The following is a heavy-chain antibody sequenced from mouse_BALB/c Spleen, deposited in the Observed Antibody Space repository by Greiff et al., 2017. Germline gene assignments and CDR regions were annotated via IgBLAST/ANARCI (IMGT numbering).Heavy chain of an antibody. J-gene: IGHJ2*01. Sequence: EVQGVESGGGLVQPGGSLRLSCATSGFTFTDYYMSWVRQPPGKALEWLGFIRNKANGYTTEYSASVKGRFTISRDNSQSILYLQMNTLRAEDSATYYCARDPVPPGFDYWGQGTTLTVSS. CDR2: IRNKANGYTT. CDR3: ARDPVPPGFDY. V-gene: IGHV7-3*02. CDR1: GFTFTDYY. D-gene: IGHD1-1*01.